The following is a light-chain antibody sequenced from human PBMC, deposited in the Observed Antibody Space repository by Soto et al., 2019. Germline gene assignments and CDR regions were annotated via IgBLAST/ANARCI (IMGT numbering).Light chain of an antibody. Sequence: DIQMIRTPTTLFASVGNRITITYRASQSISNYLNWYQRRPGKAPKLLSYLASSLSSGVPSKFSGSGSGTDFTLTISVLQPEDSETYYCQQTYKTPLTFGQGTKVDIK. J-gene: IGKJ1*01. CDR2: LAS. CDR1: QSISNY. CDR3: QQTYKTPLT. V-gene: IGKV1-39*01.